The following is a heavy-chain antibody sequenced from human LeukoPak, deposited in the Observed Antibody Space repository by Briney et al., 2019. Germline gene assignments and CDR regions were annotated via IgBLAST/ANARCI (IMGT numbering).Heavy chain of an antibody. V-gene: IGHV1-8*01. D-gene: IGHD6-13*01. CDR1: GYTFNSHD. J-gene: IGHJ6*02. CDR2: MNPYSGNT. Sequence: ASVKVSCKASGYTFNSHDINWVRQATGQGLEWMGWMNPYSGNTGYAQKFQGRVTMTRNTSISTAYMELSSLRSEDTAVYYCAREYSSSWPYYYYYGMDVWGQGTTVTVSS. CDR3: AREYSSSWPYYYYYGMDV.